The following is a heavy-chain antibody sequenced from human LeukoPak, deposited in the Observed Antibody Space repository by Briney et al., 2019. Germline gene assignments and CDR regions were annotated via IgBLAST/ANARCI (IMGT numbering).Heavy chain of an antibody. CDR1: GGTFSSYA. J-gene: IGHJ4*02. Sequence: SVKVSCKASGGTFSSYAISWVRQAPGQGLERMGGIIPIFGTANYAQKFQGRVTITADESTSTAYMELSSLRSEDTAVYYCARGAGYSGYDRSGEFDYWGQGTLVTVSS. V-gene: IGHV1-69*13. CDR2: IIPIFGTA. CDR3: ARGAGYSGYDRSGEFDY. D-gene: IGHD5-12*01.